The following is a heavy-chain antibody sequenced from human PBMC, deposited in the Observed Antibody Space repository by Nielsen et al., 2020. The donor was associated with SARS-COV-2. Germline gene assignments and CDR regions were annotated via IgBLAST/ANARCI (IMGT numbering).Heavy chain of an antibody. CDR2: ISYEGSNK. Sequence: GESLKISCAASGFTFSSYGMHWVRQAPGKGLEWVAVISYEGSNKYYADSVKGRFTISRDNSKNTLYLQMNSLRSEDTAVYYCARGMRAARPRTSWFDPWGQGTLVTVSS. CDR3: ARGMRAARPRTSWFDP. J-gene: IGHJ5*02. D-gene: IGHD6-6*01. CDR1: GFTFSSYG. V-gene: IGHV3-30*03.